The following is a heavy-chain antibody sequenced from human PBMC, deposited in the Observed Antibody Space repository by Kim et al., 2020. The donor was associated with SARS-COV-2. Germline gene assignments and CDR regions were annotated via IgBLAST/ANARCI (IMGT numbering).Heavy chain of an antibody. Sequence: GGSLRLSCAASGFTISNYWMKWVRQAPGKGLEWVAIIKQDGAEKYYLDSVKGRFTISRDNAKSSLYLQMNSLRPEDTAMYYCLSAVGGGAYDIWGQGTMVTVSS. CDR1: GFTISNYW. J-gene: IGHJ3*02. CDR3: LSAVGGGAYDI. D-gene: IGHD3-16*01. V-gene: IGHV3-7*01. CDR2: IKQDGAEK.